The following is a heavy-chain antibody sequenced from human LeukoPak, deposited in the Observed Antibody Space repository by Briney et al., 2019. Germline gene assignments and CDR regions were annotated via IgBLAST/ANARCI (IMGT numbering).Heavy chain of an antibody. CDR3: ARDGPYCSGGSCYPNWFDP. Sequence: ASETLSLTCTVSGYSISSGYYWGWIRQPPGKGLEWIGSIYHSGSTYYNPSLKSRVTISVDTSKNQFSLKLRSVTAADTAVYYCARDGPYCSGGSCYPNWFDPWGQGTLVTVSS. D-gene: IGHD2-15*01. V-gene: IGHV4-38-2*02. CDR2: IYHSGST. J-gene: IGHJ5*02. CDR1: GYSISSGYY.